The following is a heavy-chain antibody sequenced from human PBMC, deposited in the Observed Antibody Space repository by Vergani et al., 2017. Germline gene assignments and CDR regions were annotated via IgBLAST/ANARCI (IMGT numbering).Heavy chain of an antibody. Sequence: QVQLVQSGAEVKKPGASVKVSCKASGYTFTSYYMHWVRQAPGQGLEWMGIINPSGGSTSYAPKFQGRVTMTRDTSTSTVYMELSSLRSEDTAVYYCARANRPDYGSGSYYYYYYMDVWGKGTTVTVSS. CDR2: INPSGGST. D-gene: IGHD3-10*01. CDR1: GYTFTSYY. CDR3: ARANRPDYGSGSYYYYYYMDV. V-gene: IGHV1-46*03. J-gene: IGHJ6*03.